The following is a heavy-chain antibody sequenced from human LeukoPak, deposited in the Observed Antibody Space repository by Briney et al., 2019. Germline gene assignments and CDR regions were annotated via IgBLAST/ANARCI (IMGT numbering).Heavy chain of an antibody. CDR3: ASSDWTNDAGDF. D-gene: IGHD1/OR15-1a*01. CDR1: GFTFDDYG. J-gene: IGHJ4*02. CDR2: INWNGGST. V-gene: IGHV3-20*04. Sequence: GGSLRLSCAASGFTFDDYGMSWVRQAPGKGLEWVSGINWNGGSTGYADSVKGRFTISRDNAKNSLYLQMNSLRAEDTALYYCASSDWTNDAGDFWGQGALVTVSS.